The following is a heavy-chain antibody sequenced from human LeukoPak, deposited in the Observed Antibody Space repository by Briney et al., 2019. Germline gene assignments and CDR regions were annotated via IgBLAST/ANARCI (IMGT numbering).Heavy chain of an antibody. CDR1: GFTFDDYT. CDR2: ISWDGGST. CDR3: AKDMKDSSGLAFTGFDY. Sequence: GGSLRLSCAASGFTFDDYTMHWVRQAPGNGLEWVSLISWDGGSTYYADSVKGRFTISRDNSKNSLYLQMNSLRTEDTALYYCAKDMKDSSGLAFTGFDYWGQGTLVTVSS. D-gene: IGHD3-22*01. J-gene: IGHJ4*02. V-gene: IGHV3-43*01.